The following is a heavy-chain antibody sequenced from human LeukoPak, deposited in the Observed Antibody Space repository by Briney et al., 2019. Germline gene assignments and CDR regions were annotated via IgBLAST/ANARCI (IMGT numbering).Heavy chain of an antibody. CDR3: ARLRRGYNWAIFAAGPFDY. Sequence: PSETLSLTCTVSGDSISSGDYYWSWIRQPAGKGLEWIGRIYTSGSTNYNPSLKSRVTISVDTSKNQFPLKLTSVTAADTAVYYCARLRRGYNWAIFAAGPFDYWGQGTLVTVSS. CDR1: GDSISSGDYY. D-gene: IGHD5-24*01. CDR2: IYTSGST. J-gene: IGHJ4*02. V-gene: IGHV4-61*02.